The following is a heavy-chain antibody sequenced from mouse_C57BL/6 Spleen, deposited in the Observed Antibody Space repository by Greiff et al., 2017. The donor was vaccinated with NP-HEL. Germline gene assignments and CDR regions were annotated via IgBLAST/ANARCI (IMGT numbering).Heavy chain of an antibody. J-gene: IGHJ3*01. V-gene: IGHV1-53*01. D-gene: IGHD2-4*01. CDR2: INPSDGGT. Sequence: QVQLQQPGTELVKPGASVKLSCKASGYTFTSYWMHWVKQRPGQGLEWIGNINPSDGGTNYNEKFKSKATLTVDKSSSTAYMQLSSLASEDSAVYCYAKYDYDSWFAYWGHATLVTV. CDR3: AKYDYDSWFAY. CDR1: GYTFTSYW.